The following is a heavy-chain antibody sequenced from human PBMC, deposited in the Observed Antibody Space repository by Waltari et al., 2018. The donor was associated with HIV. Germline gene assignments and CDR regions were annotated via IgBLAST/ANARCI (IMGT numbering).Heavy chain of an antibody. J-gene: IGHJ6*02. CDR1: GFTFRNYG. D-gene: IGHD6-13*01. Sequence: EVQVLESGGALVQPGGSLGFACAASGFTFRNYGMRWVRQAPGKGLEGVSTISGSGGSTYYADAVKGRFTVSRDNSKNTLYLQMNSLRAEDTAVYFCVKEHQYSHSWYSYYGMDVWGQGTTVTVSS. V-gene: IGHV3-23*01. CDR2: ISGSGGST. CDR3: VKEHQYSHSWYSYYGMDV.